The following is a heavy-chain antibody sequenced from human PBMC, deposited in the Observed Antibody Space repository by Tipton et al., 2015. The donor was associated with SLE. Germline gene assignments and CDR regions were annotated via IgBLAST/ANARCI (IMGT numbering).Heavy chain of an antibody. CDR2: INHSGGT. Sequence: TLSLTCAVYGGSFSGYYWSWIRQPPGKGLEWIGEINHSGGTNYNPSLKSRVTISVDTSKNQFSLKLSSVTAADTAVYYCARYLVGAKGDAFDIWGQGTMVTVSS. CDR1: GGSFSGYY. CDR3: ARYLVGAKGDAFDI. D-gene: IGHD1-26*01. V-gene: IGHV4-34*01. J-gene: IGHJ3*02.